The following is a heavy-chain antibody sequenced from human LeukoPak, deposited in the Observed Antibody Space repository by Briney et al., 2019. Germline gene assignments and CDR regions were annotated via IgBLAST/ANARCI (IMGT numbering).Heavy chain of an antibody. D-gene: IGHD1-26*01. Sequence: GGSLRLSCAASGFTFSRNGMHWVRQAPGKGLEWVALIYYDGSNKYYVDSVKGRFTISRDNSKNMLYLQMNSLRAEDTAVYYCAKDLLYSGSYSWYFNLWGRGTPVTVSS. CDR3: AKDLLYSGSYSWYFNL. V-gene: IGHV3-33*06. CDR1: GFTFSRNG. J-gene: IGHJ2*01. CDR2: IYYDGSNK.